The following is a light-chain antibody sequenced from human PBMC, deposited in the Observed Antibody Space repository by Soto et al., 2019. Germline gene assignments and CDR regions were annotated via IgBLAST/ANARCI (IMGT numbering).Light chain of an antibody. Sequence: DIQMTQSPSSLSASVGDRVTLSCRASQGISNYLAWYQQIPGKVPKLLLSAASTLQSGVPSRFSGSGSGTDFTLTISSLQPEDVATYDCQKYTNVPTFGGGTKVEIK. V-gene: IGKV1-27*01. J-gene: IGKJ4*01. CDR2: AAS. CDR3: QKYTNVPT. CDR1: QGISNY.